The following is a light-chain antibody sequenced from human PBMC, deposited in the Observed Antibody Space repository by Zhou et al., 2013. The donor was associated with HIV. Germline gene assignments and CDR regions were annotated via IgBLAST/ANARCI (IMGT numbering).Light chain of an antibody. CDR2: LGS. CDR3: MQALQTPFT. CDR1: QSLLHRSGYNY. V-gene: IGKV2-28*01. Sequence: DIVMTQSPLSLSVSPGEPASISCRSSQSLLHRSGYNYLDWYLQKPGQSPQLLIYLGSNRASGVPDRFSGSGSGTDFTLKISRVEAEDVGVYYCMQALQTPFTFGPGTKVDIK. J-gene: IGKJ3*01.